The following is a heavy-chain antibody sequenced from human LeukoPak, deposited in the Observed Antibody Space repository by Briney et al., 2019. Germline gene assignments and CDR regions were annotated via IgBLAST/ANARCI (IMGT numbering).Heavy chain of an antibody. J-gene: IGHJ4*02. CDR2: IIPILGIA. Sequence: SVTVSCKASGGTFISYAISWVRQAPGQGLEWMGRIIPILGIANYAQKFQGRVTITADKSTSTAYMELSSLRSEDKAVYYCASIPDQLQNKAIWGYWGQGTLVTVSS. CDR1: GGTFISYA. D-gene: IGHD2-2*01. V-gene: IGHV1-69*04. CDR3: ASIPDQLQNKAIWGY.